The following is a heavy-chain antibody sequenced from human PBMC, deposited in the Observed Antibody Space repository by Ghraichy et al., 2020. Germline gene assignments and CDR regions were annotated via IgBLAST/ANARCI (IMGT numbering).Heavy chain of an antibody. CDR1: GFSLSTTGMR. D-gene: IGHD6-13*01. CDR3: ARIKSSPYSSSWYGAFDI. Sequence: QTLSLTCTFSGFSLSTTGMRVSWIRQPPGKALEWLARIDWDDDKYYSTSLKSRLTISKDTSKNQVVLTMTNMEPVDTATYYCARIKSSPYSSSWYGAFDIWGQGTMVTVSS. J-gene: IGHJ3*02. V-gene: IGHV2-70*04. CDR2: IDWDDDK.